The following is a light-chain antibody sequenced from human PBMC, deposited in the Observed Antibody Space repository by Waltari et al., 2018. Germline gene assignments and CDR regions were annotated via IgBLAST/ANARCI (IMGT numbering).Light chain of an antibody. Sequence: ILLTQSPGTLSLSPGERATLFCRAAQSLGSRYLAWYQQKPGQSPRLLIYGAFTRATGTPDRCSGGGSGTDFTLTISRLEPEDFAVYYCQEFGGSFGGGTKVE. V-gene: IGKV3-20*01. CDR2: GAF. CDR1: QSLGSRY. J-gene: IGKJ4*01. CDR3: QEFGGS.